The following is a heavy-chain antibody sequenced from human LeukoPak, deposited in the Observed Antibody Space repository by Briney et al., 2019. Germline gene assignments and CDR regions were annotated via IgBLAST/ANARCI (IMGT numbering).Heavy chain of an antibody. V-gene: IGHV3-43*02. J-gene: IGHJ4*02. CDR2: ITGDGAGT. D-gene: IGHD6-19*01. CDR1: GFSFGDYA. Sequence: GGSLRLSCAASGFSFGDYAMHWVRQAPGKGLEWDSLITGDGAGTYYADSVKGRFTISRDNSKNSLYLQMNGLRTEDTALYYCAKEGPIAVANYFDYWGQGTLVTVSS. CDR3: AKEGPIAVANYFDY.